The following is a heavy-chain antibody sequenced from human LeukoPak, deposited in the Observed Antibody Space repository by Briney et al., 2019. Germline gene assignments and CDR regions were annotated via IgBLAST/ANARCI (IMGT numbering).Heavy chain of an antibody. V-gene: IGHV3-21*01. J-gene: IGHJ4*02. D-gene: IGHD3-10*01. CDR1: GFTFSSYS. CDR3: AVWLAHGELYY. CDR2: ISSSSSYI. Sequence: GGSLRLSCAASGFTFSSYSMNWVRQAPGKGLEWVSSISSSSSYIYYADSVKGRFTISRDNAKNSLYLQMNSLGAEDTAVYYCAVWLAHGELYYWGQGTLVTVSS.